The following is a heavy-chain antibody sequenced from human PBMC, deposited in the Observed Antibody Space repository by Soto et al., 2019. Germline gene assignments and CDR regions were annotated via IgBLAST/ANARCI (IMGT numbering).Heavy chain of an antibody. D-gene: IGHD3-3*01. CDR3: ARVIWSGHLTSDL. CDR2: ISSSSSTI. CDR1: GFTFSSNS. J-gene: IGHJ5*02. Sequence: EVQVVESGGGLVQPGGSLRLSCAASGFTFSSNSMNWVRQAPGKGLEWFSYISSSSSTIYADSVKGRFTISRDNAKNSLYLQMNSLRHEDTAVYYCARVIWSGHLTSDLWGQGTLVTVSS. V-gene: IGHV3-48*02.